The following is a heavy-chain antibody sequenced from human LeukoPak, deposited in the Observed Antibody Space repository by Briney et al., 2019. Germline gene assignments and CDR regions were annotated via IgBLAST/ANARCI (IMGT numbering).Heavy chain of an antibody. CDR3: AAKRRGGGYSGYDSDY. D-gene: IGHD5-12*01. CDR1: GFTFSSYA. J-gene: IGHJ4*02. Sequence: GGSLRLSCAASGFTFSSYAMSWVRQAPARGLEWVASISGTGVSTYYADSVKGRFTISRDNSKNTLYLQMNSLRAEDTAVYYCAAKRRGGGYSGYDSDYWGQGTLVTVSS. V-gene: IGHV3-23*01. CDR2: ISGTGVST.